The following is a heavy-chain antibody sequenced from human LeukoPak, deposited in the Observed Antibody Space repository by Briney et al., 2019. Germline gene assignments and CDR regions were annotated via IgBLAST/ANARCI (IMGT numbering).Heavy chain of an antibody. V-gene: IGHV4-30-4*01. CDR3: ARENLVGATIDY. J-gene: IGHJ4*02. Sequence: SETLSLTCTVSGGSISSGDYYWSWIRQPPGKGLEWIGYIYYSGSTYYNPSLKSRVTISVDTSKNQFSLKLSSVTAADTAVYYCARENLVGATIDYWGQGPLVTVSS. D-gene: IGHD1-26*01. CDR2: IYYSGST. CDR1: GGSISSGDYY.